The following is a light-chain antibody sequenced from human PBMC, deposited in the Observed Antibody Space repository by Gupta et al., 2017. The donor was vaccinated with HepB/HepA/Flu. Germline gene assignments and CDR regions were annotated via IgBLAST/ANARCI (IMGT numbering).Light chain of an antibody. J-gene: IGLJ3*02. CDR1: RSNIGSNT. CDR3: ATWDDSRTGRV. Sequence: QSVLTQPPSASGTPGQRVTISCSGSRSNIGSNTVNWYQQVPGAAPKLLIYTNNQRPSGVPDRFSGSRSGTSASLAISGLQAEDEADYYCATWDDSRTGRVFGGGTKLTVL. CDR2: TNN. V-gene: IGLV1-44*01.